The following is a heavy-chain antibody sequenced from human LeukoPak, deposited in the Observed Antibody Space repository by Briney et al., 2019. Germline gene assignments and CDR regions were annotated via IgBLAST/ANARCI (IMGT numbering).Heavy chain of an antibody. CDR2: IYHSGST. V-gene: IGHV4-38-2*02. CDR1: GYSISSGYY. CDR3: ATGRQLELQKQTFRRYYYMDV. Sequence: SETLSLTCTVSGYSISSGYYWGWIRQPPGKGLEWIGSIYHSGSTDYNPSLKSRVTISVDTSKNQFSLKLRPVTAADAAVYYCATGRQLELQKQTFRRYYYMDVWGKGTTVTVSS. J-gene: IGHJ6*03. D-gene: IGHD1-1*01.